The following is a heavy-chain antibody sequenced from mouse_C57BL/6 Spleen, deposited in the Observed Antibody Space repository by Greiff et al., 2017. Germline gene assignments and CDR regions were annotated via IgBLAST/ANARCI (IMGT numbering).Heavy chain of an antibody. D-gene: IGHD4-1*01. V-gene: IGHV7-3*01. CDR2: IRNKANGYTT. J-gene: IGHJ4*01. CDR3: ARSTLAYAMDY. CDR1: GFTFTDYY. Sequence: EVQGVESGGGLVQPGGSLSLSCAASGFTFTDYYMSWVRQPPGKALEWLGFIRNKANGYTTEYSASVKGRFTISRDNSQSILYLQMNALRAEDSATYYCARSTLAYAMDYWGQGTSVTVSS.